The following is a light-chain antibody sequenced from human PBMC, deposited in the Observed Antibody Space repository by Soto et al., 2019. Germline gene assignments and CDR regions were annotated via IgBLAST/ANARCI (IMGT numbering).Light chain of an antibody. J-gene: IGKJ2*03. CDR2: SAS. CDR3: QQSSSTPHS. Sequence: IQMTPSPSSLSASLVDRVTITCRASQTINNYLHWYQQRPGEAPKRLIYSASNLQTGVPPRFSGSGSGTHFTFTISSLQPEDFATYYCQQSSSTPHSFGQGTKVDIK. CDR1: QTINNY. V-gene: IGKV1-39*01.